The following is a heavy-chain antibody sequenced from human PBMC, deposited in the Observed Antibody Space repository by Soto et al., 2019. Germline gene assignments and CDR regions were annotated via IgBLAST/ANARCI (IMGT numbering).Heavy chain of an antibody. CDR3: AREAYSWNYVAYWFDP. Sequence: ASVKVSCKASGYTFTSYGISWVRQAPGQGLEWMGWISAYNGNTNYAQKLQGRVTMTTDTSTSTAYMELRSLRSDDTAVYYCAREAYSWNYVAYWFDPWGQGTLVTVSS. J-gene: IGHJ5*02. V-gene: IGHV1-18*04. D-gene: IGHD1-7*01. CDR2: ISAYNGNT. CDR1: GYTFTSYG.